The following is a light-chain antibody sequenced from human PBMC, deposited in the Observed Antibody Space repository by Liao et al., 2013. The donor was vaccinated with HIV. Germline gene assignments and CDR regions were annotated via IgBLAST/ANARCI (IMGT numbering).Light chain of an antibody. CDR2: QDN. CDR1: KLGHKY. J-gene: IGLJ2*01. V-gene: IGLV3-1*01. CDR3: QAWDTGSYVV. Sequence: SYELTQPPSVSVSPGQTASITCSGDKLGHKYASWYQQRPGQSPVLVIYQDNQRPSGIPERFSGSNSGNTATLTISGTQAMDEADYYCQAWDTGSYVVFGGGTKLTVL.